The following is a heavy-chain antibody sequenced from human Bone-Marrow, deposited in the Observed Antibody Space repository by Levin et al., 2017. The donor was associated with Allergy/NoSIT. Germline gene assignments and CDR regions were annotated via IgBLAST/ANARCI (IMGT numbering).Heavy chain of an antibody. D-gene: IGHD3-10*01. Sequence: ASETLSLTCSVSGASITSGDHYWSWIRQSPGKGLEWIGYIYYSGSTYYNPSLMTRITISLDPSKNHFSLKLRSVTVADTAVYYCASLSFYYGAGTHPDEDYWGQGALVIVSS. V-gene: IGHV4-30-4*01. CDR3: ASLSFYYGAGTHPDEDY. J-gene: IGHJ4*02. CDR2: IYYSGST. CDR1: GASITSGDHY.